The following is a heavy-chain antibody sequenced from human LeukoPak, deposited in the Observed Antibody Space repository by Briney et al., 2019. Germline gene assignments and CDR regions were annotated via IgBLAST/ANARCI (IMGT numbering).Heavy chain of an antibody. CDR3: ARERRDGYNSGYYYYYYMDV. Sequence: PGGSLRLSCAASGFTFSSYAMHWVRQAPGKGLEWVAVIWYDGSNKYYADSVKGRFTISRDNSKNTLYLQMNSLRAEDTAVYYCARERRDGYNSGYYYYYYMDVWGKGTTVTVSS. CDR1: GFTFSSYA. V-gene: IGHV3-33*08. CDR2: IWYDGSNK. D-gene: IGHD5-24*01. J-gene: IGHJ6*03.